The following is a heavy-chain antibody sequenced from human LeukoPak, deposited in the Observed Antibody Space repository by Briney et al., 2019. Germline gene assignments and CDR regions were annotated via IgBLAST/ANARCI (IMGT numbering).Heavy chain of an antibody. V-gene: IGHV4-59*12. CDR2: IYYSGST. J-gene: IGHJ4*02. CDR1: GGSISSYY. D-gene: IGHD2-2*01. CDR3: ARVRGVVVPAPYFDY. Sequence: SETLSLTCTVSGGSISSYYWSWIRQPPGKGLEWIGCIYYSGSTNYNPSLKSRVTISVDTSKNQFSLKLSSVTAADTAVYYCARVRGVVVPAPYFDYWGQGTLVTVSS.